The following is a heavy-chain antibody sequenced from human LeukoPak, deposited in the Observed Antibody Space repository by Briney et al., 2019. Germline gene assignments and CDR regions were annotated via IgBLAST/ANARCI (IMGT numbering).Heavy chain of an antibody. CDR2: IGGRGGSK. CDR1: GFRFSDFT. D-gene: IGHD3-16*01. Sequence: SGGSLRPSCAASGFRFSDFTMTWVRQAPGKGPEWVSAIGGRGGSKYYADSLGGRFTISRDNSKDILYLQMNSLKVEDTATYYCGKEGGAWGQGTKVTVSS. J-gene: IGHJ5*02. V-gene: IGHV3-23*01. CDR3: GKEGGA.